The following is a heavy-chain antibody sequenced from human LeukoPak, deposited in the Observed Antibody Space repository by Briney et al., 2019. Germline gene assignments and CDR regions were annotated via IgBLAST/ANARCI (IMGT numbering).Heavy chain of an antibody. Sequence: GGSLRLSCAASGFTFSSYAMSWVRQAPGKGLEWVSAISGSGGSTYYADSVKGRFTISRDNSKNTLYLQMNSLRAEDTAAYYCAKVWSRALRFLEWRDYWGQGTLVTVSS. V-gene: IGHV3-23*01. CDR1: GFTFSSYA. D-gene: IGHD3-3*01. CDR2: ISGSGGST. J-gene: IGHJ4*02. CDR3: AKVWSRALRFLEWRDY.